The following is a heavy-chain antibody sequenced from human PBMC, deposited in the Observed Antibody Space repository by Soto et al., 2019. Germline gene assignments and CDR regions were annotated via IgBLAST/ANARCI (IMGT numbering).Heavy chain of an antibody. V-gene: IGHV3-30-3*01. J-gene: IGHJ6*02. D-gene: IGHD2-15*01. CDR2: ISYDGSNK. CDR1: GFTFSSYV. CDR3: ARDLLPTIPYYYYGMDV. Sequence: GGSLRLSCAASGFTFSSYVMHWVRQAPGKGLEWVAVISYDGSNKYYADSVKGRYTISRDNSKNTLYLQMNSLRAEDTAVYYCARDLLPTIPYYYYGMDVWGQGTTVTVSS.